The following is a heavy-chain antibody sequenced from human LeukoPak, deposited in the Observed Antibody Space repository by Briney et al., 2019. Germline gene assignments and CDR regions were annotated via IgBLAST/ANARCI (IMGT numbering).Heavy chain of an antibody. D-gene: IGHD2-2*01. CDR1: GYTFTGYY. J-gene: IGHJ5*02. Sequence: ASVKVSCKASGYTFTGYYMHWVRQAPGQGLEWMGWINPNSGGTNYAQKFQGRVTMTRDTSISTAYTELSRLRSDDTAVYYCARGEIVAVPGKNWFDPWGQGTLVTVSS. V-gene: IGHV1-2*02. CDR3: ARGEIVAVPGKNWFDP. CDR2: INPNSGGT.